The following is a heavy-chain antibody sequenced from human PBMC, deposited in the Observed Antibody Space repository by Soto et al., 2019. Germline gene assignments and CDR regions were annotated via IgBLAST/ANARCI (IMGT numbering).Heavy chain of an antibody. J-gene: IGHJ6*02. D-gene: IGHD2-2*01. CDR1: GFTFDDYA. CDR2: ISSNGGST. CDR3: VKGDCSSTSCSPYYYYGMDV. Sequence: SGFTFDDYAMHWVRQAPGKGLEYVSAISSNGGSTYYADSVKGRFTISRDNSKNTLYLQMSSLRAEDTAVYYCVKGDCSSTSCSPYYYYGMDVWGQGTTVTVSS. V-gene: IGHV3-64D*06.